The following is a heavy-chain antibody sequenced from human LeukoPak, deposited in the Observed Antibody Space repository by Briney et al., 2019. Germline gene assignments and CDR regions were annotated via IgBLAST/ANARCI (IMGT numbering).Heavy chain of an antibody. V-gene: IGHV3-23*01. CDR2: ISGSGGST. CDR3: AKTPDFWSGYPRAGMDV. J-gene: IGHJ6*02. Sequence: GGSLRLTCAASGFTFSSYAMSWVRQAPGKGLEWVSAISGSGGSTYYADSVKGRFTISRDNSKNTLYLQMNSLRAEDTAVYYCAKTPDFWSGYPRAGMDVWGQGTTVTVSS. CDR1: GFTFSSYA. D-gene: IGHD3-3*01.